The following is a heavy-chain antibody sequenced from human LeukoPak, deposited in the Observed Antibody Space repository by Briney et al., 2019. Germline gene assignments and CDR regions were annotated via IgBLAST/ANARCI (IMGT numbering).Heavy chain of an antibody. CDR1: GFTFSSYA. J-gene: IGHJ4*02. CDR2: ISSNGGST. V-gene: IGHV3-64D*06. D-gene: IGHD2-15*01. CDR3: VKGGYCSGGSCYSELDY. Sequence: GGSLGLSCSASGFTFSSYAMHWVRQAPGKGLEYVSAISSNGGSTYYADSVKGRFTISRDNSKNTLYLQMSSLRAEDTAVYYCVKGGYCSGGSCYSELDYWGQGTLVTVSS.